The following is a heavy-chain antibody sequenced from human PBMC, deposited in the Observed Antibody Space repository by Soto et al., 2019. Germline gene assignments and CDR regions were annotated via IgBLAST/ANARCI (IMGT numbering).Heavy chain of an antibody. CDR1: GGSISSSSYY. V-gene: IGHV4-39*01. D-gene: IGHD3-10*01. Sequence: QLQLQESGPGLVKPSETLSLTCTVSGGSISSSSYYWGWIRQAPGKGLEWIGSIYYSGSTYYNPSLKSRVTLSVDTSKNQFSLKLSSVTAADTAVYYCGRGNRDYYFDYWVQGTLVTVSS. CDR2: IYYSGST. J-gene: IGHJ4*02. CDR3: GRGNRDYYFDY.